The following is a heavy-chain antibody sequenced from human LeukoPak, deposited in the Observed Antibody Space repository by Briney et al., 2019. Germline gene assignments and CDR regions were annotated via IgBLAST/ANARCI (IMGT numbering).Heavy chain of an antibody. CDR3: ARQYCSSTSCYGSYGMDV. Sequence: SETLSLTCTVSGGSISSYYWSWIRQPPGKRLEWIGYIYYSGSTNYNPSLKSRVTISVDTSKNQFSLKLSSVTAADTAVYYCARQYCSSTSCYGSYGMDVWGQGTTVTVSS. J-gene: IGHJ6*02. CDR2: IYYSGST. CDR1: GGSISSYY. D-gene: IGHD2-2*01. V-gene: IGHV4-59*08.